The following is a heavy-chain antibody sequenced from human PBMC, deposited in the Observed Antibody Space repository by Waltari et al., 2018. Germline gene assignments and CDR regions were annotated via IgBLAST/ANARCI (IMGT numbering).Heavy chain of an antibody. V-gene: IGHV4-4*07. CDR2: IYDTGTT. CDR1: GDSISSYF. J-gene: IGHJ3*01. CDR3: YMQLSSLTSDDTAIYYCATGLEDSDSASRPFDV. D-gene: IGHD1-1*01. Sequence: QVQVQESGPGLVKPSETLSLTCTVSGDSISSYFWNWIRQPAGKGLEWFGRIYDTGTTSHNPPISSRVTMSVDTAKNQISLKLASVTAADTSTDTVYMQLSSLTSDDTAIYYCATGLEDSDSASRPFDVWGQGTMVTVS.